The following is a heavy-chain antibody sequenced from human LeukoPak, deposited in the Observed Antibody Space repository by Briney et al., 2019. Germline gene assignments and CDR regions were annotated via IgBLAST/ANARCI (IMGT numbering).Heavy chain of an antibody. CDR2: ISSSGSTI. D-gene: IGHD3-10*01. CDR1: GFTFSSYE. J-gene: IGHJ4*02. Sequence: GGSLRLSCAASGFTFSSYEMNWVRQAPGKGLEWVSYISSSGSTIYYADSVKGRFTISRDHAKNSLYLQLNSLRAEDTAVYFCARGPMVRGIDYWGQGTLVTVSS. V-gene: IGHV3-48*03. CDR3: ARGPMVRGIDY.